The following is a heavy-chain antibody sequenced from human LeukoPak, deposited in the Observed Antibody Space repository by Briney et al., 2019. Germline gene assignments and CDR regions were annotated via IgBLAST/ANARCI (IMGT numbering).Heavy chain of an antibody. CDR3: ARLGPDRYYYYMDV. V-gene: IGHV4-59*13. Sequence: PSETLSLTCTVSGVSIINYYWNWIRQPPGEGREWGGYIYYSGGTNYNPSLKSRVTISVDTSKNQFSLKLSSVTAADTAVYYCARLGPDRYYYYMDVWGKGTTVTVSS. D-gene: IGHD7-27*01. CDR2: IYYSGGT. J-gene: IGHJ6*03. CDR1: GVSIINYY.